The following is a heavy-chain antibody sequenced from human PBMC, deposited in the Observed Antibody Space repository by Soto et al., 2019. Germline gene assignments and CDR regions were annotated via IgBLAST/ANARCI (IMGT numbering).Heavy chain of an antibody. D-gene: IGHD3-3*01. J-gene: IGHJ4*02. CDR2: FDPEDGET. V-gene: IGHV1-24*01. CDR3: ATVSQVSVRFLEWLFDY. Sequence: ASVKVSCTVSGYTLAELSMHWVRHAPGKGFEWMGGFDPEDGETIYAQKFQGRVTMTEDTSTDTAYMELSSLRSEDTAVYYCATVSQVSVRFLEWLFDYWGQGTLVTVSS. CDR1: GYTLAELS.